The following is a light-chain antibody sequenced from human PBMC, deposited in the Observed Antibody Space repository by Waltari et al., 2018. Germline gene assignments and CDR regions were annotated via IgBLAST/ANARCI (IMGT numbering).Light chain of an antibody. J-gene: IGLJ2*01. Sequence: QSALTQPPSASGSPGQSVTISCTGTSSDVGGYNCVSWYQQHPGKAPKLMIYDVSKRPAGVPDRFSVSKSRNTAYLTVSGLQAEDEADYYCNSYAGSNSVLFGAGTKLTVL. CDR3: NSYAGSNSVL. V-gene: IGLV2-8*01. CDR2: DVS. CDR1: SSDVGGYNC.